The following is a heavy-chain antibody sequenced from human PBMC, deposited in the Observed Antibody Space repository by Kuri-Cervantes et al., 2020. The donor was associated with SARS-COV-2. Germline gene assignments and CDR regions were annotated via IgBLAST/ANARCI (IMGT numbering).Heavy chain of an antibody. D-gene: IGHD5-12*01. CDR1: GFTFSSYS. CDR3: AKHGGDYDSDDYYYMDA. V-gene: IGHV3-73*01. Sequence: LTCAASGFTFSSYSMNWVRQASGKGLEWVGRIRSKANSYATAYAASVKGRFTISRDDSKNTAYLQMNSLKTEDTAVYHCAKHGGDYDSDDYYYMDAWGKGTTVTVSS. CDR2: IRSKANSYAT. J-gene: IGHJ6*03.